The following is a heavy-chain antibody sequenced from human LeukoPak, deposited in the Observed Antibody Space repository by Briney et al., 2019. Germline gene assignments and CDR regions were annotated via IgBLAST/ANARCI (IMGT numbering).Heavy chain of an antibody. CDR2: IYYSGST. CDR3: ARVRSAYCGGDCHHIDY. J-gene: IGHJ4*02. D-gene: IGHD2-21*02. V-gene: IGHV4-30-4*01. CDR1: GGSISSGDYY. Sequence: SQTLSLTCTVSGGSISSGDYYWSWIRQPPGKGLEWIGHIYYSGSTYYNPSLKSRVTISVDTSKNQFSLKLSSVTAADTAVYYCARVRSAYCGGDCHHIDYWGQGTPVTVSS.